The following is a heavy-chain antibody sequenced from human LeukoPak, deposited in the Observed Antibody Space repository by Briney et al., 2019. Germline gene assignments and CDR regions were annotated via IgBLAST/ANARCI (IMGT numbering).Heavy chain of an antibody. CDR2: ISAYNGNT. Sequence: ASVKVSCKASGYTFTSYGISWVRQAPGQGLEWMGWISAYNGNTNYAQKLQGRVTMTTDTSTSTAYMELRSLRSDDTAVYYCARDRQDIVVVPAATLDAFDIWGQGTMVTVSS. CDR3: ARDRQDIVVVPAATLDAFDI. CDR1: GYTFTSYG. D-gene: IGHD2-2*01. J-gene: IGHJ3*02. V-gene: IGHV1-18*01.